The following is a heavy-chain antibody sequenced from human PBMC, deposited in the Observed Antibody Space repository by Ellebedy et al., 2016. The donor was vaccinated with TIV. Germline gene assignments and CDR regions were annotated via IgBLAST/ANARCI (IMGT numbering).Heavy chain of an antibody. Sequence: GESLKISCAASGFTFSYYGMHWVRQAPGKGLDWVAAMWYVVRNKYYADSVKGRFTISRDNSKNTLYLQMNSLRAEDTAVYYCARDRELGIDGPLDYWGQGTLVTVSS. J-gene: IGHJ4*02. CDR1: GFTFSYYG. D-gene: IGHD7-27*01. CDR2: MWYVVRNK. V-gene: IGHV3-33*01. CDR3: ARDRELGIDGPLDY.